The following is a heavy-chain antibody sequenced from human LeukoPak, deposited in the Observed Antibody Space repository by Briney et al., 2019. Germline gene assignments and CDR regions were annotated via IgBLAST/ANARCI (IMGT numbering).Heavy chain of an antibody. CDR3: ARGDSSGYGPDH. D-gene: IGHD3-22*01. Sequence: PGGSLRLSCAASGFAFSSYRMNWVRQAPGKGLEWVSYISSSSSTIYYADSVKGRFTISRDNAKNSLYLQMNSLRDEDTAVYYCARGDSSGYGPDHWGQGTLVTVSS. CDR2: ISSSSSTI. J-gene: IGHJ5*02. V-gene: IGHV3-48*02. CDR1: GFAFSSYR.